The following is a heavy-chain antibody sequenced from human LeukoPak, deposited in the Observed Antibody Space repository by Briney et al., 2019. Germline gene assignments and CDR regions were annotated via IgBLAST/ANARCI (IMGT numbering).Heavy chain of an antibody. J-gene: IGHJ4*02. V-gene: IGHV4-34*01. D-gene: IGHD2-8*01. CDR1: GGSFSGYY. Sequence: SETLSLTCAVYGGSFSGYYWSWIRQPPGKGLEWIGEINHSRSTNYNPSLKSRVTISVDTSKNQFSLKLSSVTAADTAVYYCARHVAVFSFDYWGQGTLVTVSS. CDR2: INHSRST. CDR3: ARHVAVFSFDY.